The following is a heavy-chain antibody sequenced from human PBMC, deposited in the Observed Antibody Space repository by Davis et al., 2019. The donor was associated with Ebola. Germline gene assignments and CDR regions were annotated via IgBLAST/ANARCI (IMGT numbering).Heavy chain of an antibody. CDR2: IYYSGST. V-gene: IGHV4-39*01. Sequence: SETLSLTCTVSGGSISSSSYYWGWIRQPPGKGLEWFGSIYYSGSTYYNPSLKSRVTISVDTSKNQFSLKLSSVTAADTAVYYCARREMAIDYWGQGTLVTVSS. CDR3: ARREMAIDY. D-gene: IGHD5-24*01. J-gene: IGHJ4*02. CDR1: GGSISSSSYY.